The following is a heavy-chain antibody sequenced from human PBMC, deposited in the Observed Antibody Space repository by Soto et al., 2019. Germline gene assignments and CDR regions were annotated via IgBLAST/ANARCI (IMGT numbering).Heavy chain of an antibody. CDR3: ARDDIPGRAVAAYGMDV. CDR2: IWYDGSNE. J-gene: IGHJ6*02. CDR1: GFIFSNFG. D-gene: IGHD6-19*01. V-gene: IGHV3-33*01. Sequence: LSLSCAASGFIFSNFGMHWVRQAPGKGLEWVAVIWYDGSNEYYADSVKGRFTISKDNSKNTLYLQMNSLRAEDTAVYYCARDDIPGRAVAAYGMDVWGQGTTVTVSS.